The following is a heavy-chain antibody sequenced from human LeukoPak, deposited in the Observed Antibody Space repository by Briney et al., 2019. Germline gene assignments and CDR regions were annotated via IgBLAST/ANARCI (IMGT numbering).Heavy chain of an antibody. Sequence: ASVKVSCKASGYTFTSYGISWVRQAPGQGLEWMGWISAYNGNTNYAQKLQGRVTMTTDTSTSTAYMELRSLRSDDTAVYYCARYYGSGSYDGVYDYWGQGTLVTVSS. J-gene: IGHJ4*02. CDR3: ARYYGSGSYDGVYDY. CDR2: ISAYNGNT. D-gene: IGHD3-10*01. CDR1: GYTFTSYG. V-gene: IGHV1-18*04.